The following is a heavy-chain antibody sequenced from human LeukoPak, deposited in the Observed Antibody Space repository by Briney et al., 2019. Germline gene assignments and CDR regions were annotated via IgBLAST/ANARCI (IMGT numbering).Heavy chain of an antibody. V-gene: IGHV3-23*01. CDR3: AKDLSIDYYGSGSPEYY. J-gene: IGHJ4*02. CDR1: GFTFSSYA. CDR2: ISGSGGST. Sequence: PGGSLRLSCAASGFTFSSYAMSWVRQAPGKGLEWVSAISGSGGSTYYADSAKGRFTISRDNSKNTLYLQMNSLRAEDTAVYYCAKDLSIDYYGSGSPEYYWGQGTLVTVSS. D-gene: IGHD3-10*01.